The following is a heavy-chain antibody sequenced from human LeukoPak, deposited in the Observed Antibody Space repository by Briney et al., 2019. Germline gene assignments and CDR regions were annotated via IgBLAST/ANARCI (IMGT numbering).Heavy chain of an antibody. CDR1: GFIFDDYA. V-gene: IGHV3-9*01. J-gene: IGHJ4*02. D-gene: IGHD3-3*01. CDR2: ISWNSGSI. Sequence: GGSLRLSCAASGFIFDDYAMHWVRQAPGKGLEWVSGISWNSGSIGYADSVKGRFTISRDNAKNSLYLQMNSLRAEDTALYYCARFSRGNPDYWGQGTLVTVSS. CDR3: ARFSRGNPDY.